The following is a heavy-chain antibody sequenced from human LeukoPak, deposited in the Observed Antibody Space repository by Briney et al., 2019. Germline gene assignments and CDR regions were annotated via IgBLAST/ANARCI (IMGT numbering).Heavy chain of an antibody. J-gene: IGHJ4*02. V-gene: IGHV3-7*03. CDR3: ASRDGSGSYYRYFDY. CDR1: GFTFSSYW. Sequence: GGSLRLSCAASGFTFSSYWMSWVRQAPGKGLEWVANINQDGSEKYYVDSVKGRFTISRDNAKNSLYLQMNSLRAEDTAVYYCASRDGSGSYYRYFDYWGQGTLVTVSS. CDR2: INQDGSEK. D-gene: IGHD3-10*01.